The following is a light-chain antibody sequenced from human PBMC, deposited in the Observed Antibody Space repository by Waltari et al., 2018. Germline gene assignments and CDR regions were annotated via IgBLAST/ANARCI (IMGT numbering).Light chain of an antibody. Sequence: SSELTQDPAVSVALGQTIRFTCPGDTLPTSYASSYQVKPGQAPVLVMYGKDKRPSGIPDRISGYSSGTTSTLTITGAQAEDEADYYCSSRNGRANEVVFAGGTKVTVL. CDR1: TLPTSY. J-gene: IGLJ3*02. V-gene: IGLV3-19*01. CDR2: GKD. CDR3: SSRNGRANEVV.